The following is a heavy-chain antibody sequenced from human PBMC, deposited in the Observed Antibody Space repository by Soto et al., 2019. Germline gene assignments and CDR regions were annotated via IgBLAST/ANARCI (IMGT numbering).Heavy chain of an antibody. V-gene: IGHV1-18*01. J-gene: IGHJ4*02. Sequence: QVHLVQSGAEVKKPGASVKVSCQASGYAFTTYGITWVRXXPGQGLEWMGWISAHNGNTNYAQKLQGRVTVTRDTXXXXXXXELXXLXXDDTAVYYCARGRYGDYWGQGALVTVSS. CDR2: ISAHNGNT. CDR3: ARGRYGDY. CDR1: GYAFTTYG. D-gene: IGHD1-1*01.